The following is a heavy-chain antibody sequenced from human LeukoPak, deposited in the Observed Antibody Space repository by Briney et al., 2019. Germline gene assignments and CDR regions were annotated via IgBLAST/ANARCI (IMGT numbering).Heavy chain of an antibody. D-gene: IGHD6-13*01. V-gene: IGHV4-34*01. CDR1: GGSFSGYY. Sequence: SETLSLTCAVYGGSFSGYYWSWIRQPPGKGLEWIGEINHSGSTNYNPSLKSRVTISVDTSKNQFSLKLSSVTAADTAVYYCARGRPYRYSSSWYDYWGQGTLVTVSS. CDR2: INHSGST. J-gene: IGHJ4*02. CDR3: ARGRPYRYSSSWYDY.